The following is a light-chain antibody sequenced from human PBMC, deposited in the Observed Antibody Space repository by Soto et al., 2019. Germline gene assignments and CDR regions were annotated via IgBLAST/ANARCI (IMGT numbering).Light chain of an antibody. Sequence: DVVMTQSPLSLPVTLGQPASISCWSSQSLVYSDGNASLNWFQQRPGQSPRRLMYKASKRDSGVPDRFSGSGSGTDFTLQINRVEAEDVGIYYCMQGTHWPPTFGRGTRVEIK. V-gene: IGKV2-30*01. CDR2: KAS. CDR1: QSLVYSDGNAS. J-gene: IGKJ1*01. CDR3: MQGTHWPPT.